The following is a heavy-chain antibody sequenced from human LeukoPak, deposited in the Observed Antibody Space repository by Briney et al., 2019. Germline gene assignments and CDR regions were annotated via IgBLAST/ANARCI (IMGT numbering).Heavy chain of an antibody. CDR1: GGSFSGYD. CDR2: INHSGST. Sequence: SETLSLTCAVYGGSFSGYDWSWIRQPPGKGLEWIGEINHSGSTNYNPSLKSRVTISVDTSKNQFSLKLSSVTAADTAVYYCARRAARYDFWSGYPNWFDPWGQGTLVTVSS. D-gene: IGHD3-3*01. V-gene: IGHV4-34*01. J-gene: IGHJ5*02. CDR3: ARRAARYDFWSGYPNWFDP.